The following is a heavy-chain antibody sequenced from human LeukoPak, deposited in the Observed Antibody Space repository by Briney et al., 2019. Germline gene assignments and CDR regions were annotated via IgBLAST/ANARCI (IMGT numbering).Heavy chain of an antibody. D-gene: IGHD2/OR15-2a*01. CDR1: GGSISSYY. V-gene: IGHV4-59*08. CDR3: AGHHPRNTVDF. Sequence: SETLSLTCTVSGGSISSYYWSWIRQPPGKGLEWIAYISDIGSINNNPSLKSRVTISLDTSKNQFSLQLSSVTAADTAVYYCAGHHPRNTVDFWGQGTLVTVSS. CDR2: ISDIGSI. J-gene: IGHJ4*02.